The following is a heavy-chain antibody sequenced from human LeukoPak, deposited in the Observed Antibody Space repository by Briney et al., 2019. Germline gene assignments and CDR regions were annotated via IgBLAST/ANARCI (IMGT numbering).Heavy chain of an antibody. D-gene: IGHD3-10*01. CDR1: GGSFSGYY. J-gene: IGHJ4*02. CDR3: AGGFRVRGPSR. V-gene: IGHV4-34*01. CDR2: INHSGST. Sequence: PSETLSLTCAVYGGSFSGYYWSWIRQPPGKGLEWIGEINHSGSTNYNPSLKSRVTISVDTSKNQFSLKLSSVTAADTAVYYYAGGFRVRGPSRWGQGTLVTVSS.